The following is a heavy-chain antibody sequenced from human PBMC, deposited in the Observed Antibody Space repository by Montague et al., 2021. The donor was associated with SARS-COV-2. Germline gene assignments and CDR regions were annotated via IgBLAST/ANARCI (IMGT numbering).Heavy chain of an antibody. CDR2: IYTSGST. Sequence: TLSLTCTVSGGSISGGSYYWSWIRQPAGKGLEWIGRIYTSGSTNYNPSLKSRVTISVDTSKSQFSLRLSAVTAADTARYYCARAQNICFIANCVNYFDLWGLGALVTVSS. CDR1: GGSISGGSYY. J-gene: IGHJ4*02. CDR3: ARAQNICFIANCVNYFDL. V-gene: IGHV4-61*02. D-gene: IGHD2-15*01.